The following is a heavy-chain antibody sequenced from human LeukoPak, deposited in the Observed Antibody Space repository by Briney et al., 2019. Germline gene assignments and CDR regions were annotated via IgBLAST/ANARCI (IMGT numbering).Heavy chain of an antibody. CDR2: ISGYNGKT. CDR3: GRQVDTSMALPDY. Sequence: GASVKVSCKASGYTFTSYGINWVRQAPGLGLEWMGWISGYNGKTNYAQKFQGRVTMTTDTSTRIAFMELRSLRSDDTAVYYCGRQVDTSMALPDYWGQGTLVTVSS. D-gene: IGHD5-18*01. J-gene: IGHJ4*02. CDR1: GYTFTSYG. V-gene: IGHV1-18*01.